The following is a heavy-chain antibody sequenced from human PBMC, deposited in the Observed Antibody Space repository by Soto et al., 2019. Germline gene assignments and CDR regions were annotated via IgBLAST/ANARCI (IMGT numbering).Heavy chain of an antibody. D-gene: IGHD1-7*01. Sequence: EVQLVESGGGLVQPGRSLRLSCAASGFTFDDYAMHWVRQAPGKGLEWVSGISWNSGSIGYADSVKGRFTISRDNAKNSLYLQMNSLRAEDTALYYCAKGPSPNFEADAFDIWGQGTMVTVSS. CDR1: GFTFDDYA. V-gene: IGHV3-9*01. CDR2: ISWNSGSI. CDR3: AKGPSPNFEADAFDI. J-gene: IGHJ3*02.